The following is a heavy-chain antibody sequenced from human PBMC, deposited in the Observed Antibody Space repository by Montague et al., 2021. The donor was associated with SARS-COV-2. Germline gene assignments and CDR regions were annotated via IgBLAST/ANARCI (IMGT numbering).Heavy chain of an antibody. CDR1: GGSINYYY. J-gene: IGHJ4*02. CDR3: ARGDHHQSASWCFFDT. CDR2: IYSSGNA. V-gene: IGHV4-4*07. D-gene: IGHD6-13*01. Sequence: SETLSLTCTVSGGSINYYYWHWLRQSAAKGLEWIGRIYSSGNANYSPSLKSRVTMSVDTSQNQFSLKPNSLTAADTAVYYCARGDHHQSASWCFFDTWGQGALVTVSS.